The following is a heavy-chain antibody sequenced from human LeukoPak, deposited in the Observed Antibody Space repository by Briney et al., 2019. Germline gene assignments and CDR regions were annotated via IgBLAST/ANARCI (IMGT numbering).Heavy chain of an antibody. CDR2: IFHSGSV. Sequence: PSETLSLTCIVSGYSISSSYFWGWVRQPPGKGLEWIGSIFHSGSVYYNPSLKSRVTISVDPSKNRFSLKLSSVTAADTAVYYCARHVGYCSSTSCYYYYYIDVWGKGTTVTISS. CDR1: GYSISSSYF. CDR3: ARHVGYCSSTSCYYYYYIDV. D-gene: IGHD2-2*01. V-gene: IGHV4-38-2*02. J-gene: IGHJ6*03.